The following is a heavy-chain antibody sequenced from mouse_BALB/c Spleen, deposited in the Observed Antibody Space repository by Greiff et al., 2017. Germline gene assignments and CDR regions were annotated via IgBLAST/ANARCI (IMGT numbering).Heavy chain of an antibody. D-gene: IGHD2-4*01. CDR1: GFSLTSYG. Sequence: VKLVESGPGLVQPSQSLSITCTVSGFSLTSYGVHWVRQSPGKGLEWLGVIWSGGSTDYNAAFISRLSISKDNSKSQVFFKMNSLQADDTAIYYCARNPSTMITYAMDYWGQGTSVTVSS. CDR2: IWSGGST. J-gene: IGHJ4*01. CDR3: ARNPSTMITYAMDY. V-gene: IGHV2-4-1*01.